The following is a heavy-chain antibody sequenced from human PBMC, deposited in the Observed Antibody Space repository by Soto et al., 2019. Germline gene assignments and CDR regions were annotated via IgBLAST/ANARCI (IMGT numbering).Heavy chain of an antibody. CDR3: ARILAAGGPSCSVNWLDP. D-gene: IGHD6-13*01. V-gene: IGHV2-70*01. CDR1: GFSLSTSGMC. J-gene: IGHJ5*02. Sequence: ASGPTLVNATQTLTLTCTFSGFSLSTSGMCVSWIRQPPGKALEWLALIDWDDDKYYSTSLKTRLTISKDTSKNQVVLTMTNMDPVDTATYDCARILAAGGPSCSVNWLDPWGQGTMVAVYS. CDR2: IDWDDDK.